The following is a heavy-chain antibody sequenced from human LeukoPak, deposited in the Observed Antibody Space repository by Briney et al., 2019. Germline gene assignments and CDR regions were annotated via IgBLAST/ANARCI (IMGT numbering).Heavy chain of an antibody. V-gene: IGHV3-21*03. Sequence: GGSLRLSCAASGFIFNTYTMNWVRQAPGKGLEWVSSISSRSSYIYYADSVKGRFTISRDNAKNSLYLQLNSQRAEDTAVYYCARERSSGYVFDVWGQGTMVTVS. CDR2: ISSRSSYI. CDR1: GFIFNTYT. CDR3: ARERSSGYVFDV. D-gene: IGHD6-19*01. J-gene: IGHJ3*01.